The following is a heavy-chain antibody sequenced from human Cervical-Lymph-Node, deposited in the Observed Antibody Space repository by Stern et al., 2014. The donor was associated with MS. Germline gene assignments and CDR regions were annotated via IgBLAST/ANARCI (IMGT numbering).Heavy chain of an antibody. CDR3: ARGNWNYEGMGY. Sequence: VQLVESGRGVVQPGRSLRLSCAASGFTFSNYGMHWVRQAPGKGLAWLAVLWYDGNKKYNADSVKGRFTSSRDNSKNTLFLQMSSLTAEDTALYYCARGNWNYEGMGYWGQGTLVTVSS. J-gene: IGHJ4*02. CDR2: LWYDGNKK. V-gene: IGHV3-33*08. D-gene: IGHD1-7*01. CDR1: GFTFSNYG.